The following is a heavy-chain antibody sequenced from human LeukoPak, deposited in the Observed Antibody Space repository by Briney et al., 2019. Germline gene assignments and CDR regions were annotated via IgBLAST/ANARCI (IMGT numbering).Heavy chain of an antibody. V-gene: IGHV3-23*01. D-gene: IGHD3-3*01. CDR2: ISGSGGST. CDR1: GFTFSSYA. J-gene: IGHJ5*02. Sequence: PGGSLRLSCAASGFTFSSYAMSWVRQAPGKGLEWVSAISGSGGSTYCADSVKGRFTISRDNSKNTLYLQMNSLRAEDTAVYYCAKDLDFWSGYPHNWFDPWGQGTLVTVSS. CDR3: AKDLDFWSGYPHNWFDP.